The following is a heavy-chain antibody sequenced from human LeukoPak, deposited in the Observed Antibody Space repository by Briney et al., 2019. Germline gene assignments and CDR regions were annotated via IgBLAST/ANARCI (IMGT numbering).Heavy chain of an antibody. D-gene: IGHD2-15*01. Sequence: GGSLRLSCAASGFTFSSYEMNWVRQAPGKGLEGVSYISSSGSTIYYADSVKGRFTISRDNAKNSLYLQMNSLRAEDTAVYYCARGCGGSCYGLDYWGQGTQVTVSS. J-gene: IGHJ4*02. CDR2: ISSSGSTI. CDR1: GFTFSSYE. V-gene: IGHV3-48*03. CDR3: ARGCGGSCYGLDY.